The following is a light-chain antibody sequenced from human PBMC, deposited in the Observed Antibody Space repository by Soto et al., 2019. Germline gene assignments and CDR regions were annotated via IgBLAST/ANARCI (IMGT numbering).Light chain of an antibody. V-gene: IGKV1-5*01. CDR3: QQYNLPIT. Sequence: DIQMTQSPSTLSASVGDRVTISCRASETISSRLAWYQQKPGRAPNLLIFDSSSLKSGVPPRFSGSGSGTEFTLTISSLQPDDFATYYCQQYNLPITFGPGTKVDVK. J-gene: IGKJ3*01. CDR2: DSS. CDR1: ETISSR.